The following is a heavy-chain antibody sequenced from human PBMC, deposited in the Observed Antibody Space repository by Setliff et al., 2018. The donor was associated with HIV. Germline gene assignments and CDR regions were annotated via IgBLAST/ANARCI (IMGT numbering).Heavy chain of an antibody. J-gene: IGHJ4*02. CDR2: IYHSGST. D-gene: IGHD3-10*01. CDR1: GGSINSGGYY. Sequence: PSETLSLTFTVSGGSINSGGYYWSWIRQLPGKGLEWIGYIYHSGSTYYNPSLKSRLSISLDMSNKKFSLKMSSVTAADTAVYSFARTFFLWFGAHRHSFFYWVQGTLVTVSS. CDR3: ARTFFLWFGAHRHSFFY. V-gene: IGHV4-31*03.